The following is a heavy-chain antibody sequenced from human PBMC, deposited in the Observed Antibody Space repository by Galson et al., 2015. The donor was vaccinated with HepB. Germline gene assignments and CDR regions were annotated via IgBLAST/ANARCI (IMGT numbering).Heavy chain of an antibody. V-gene: IGHV2-70*11. Sequence: PALVKPTQTLTLTCTFSGFSLSTSGMCVSWIRQPPGKALEWLARIDWDDDKYYSTSLKTRLTISKDTSKNQVVLTMTNMDPVDTATYYCARTLFTDYDFWSGYSLDYWGQGTLVTVSS. CDR3: ARTLFTDYDFWSGYSLDY. CDR1: GFSLSTSGMC. D-gene: IGHD3-3*01. J-gene: IGHJ4*02. CDR2: IDWDDDK.